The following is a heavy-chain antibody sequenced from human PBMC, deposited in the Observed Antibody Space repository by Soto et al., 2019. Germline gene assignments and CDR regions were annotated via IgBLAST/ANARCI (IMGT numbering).Heavy chain of an antibody. D-gene: IGHD1-1*01. V-gene: IGHV3-30*18. Sequence: PGGSLRLSCGASGFTFSSYGMHWGRQAPGKGLEWVAVISYDGSNKYYADSVKGRFTISRDNSKNTLYLQMNSLRAEDTAVYYCAKGKATTLFDPWGQGTLVTVSS. J-gene: IGHJ5*02. CDR3: AKGKATTLFDP. CDR2: ISYDGSNK. CDR1: GFTFSSYG.